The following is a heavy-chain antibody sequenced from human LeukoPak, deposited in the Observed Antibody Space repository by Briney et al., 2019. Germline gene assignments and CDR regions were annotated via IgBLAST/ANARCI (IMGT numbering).Heavy chain of an antibody. Sequence: SETLSLTCTVSGGSISSGSYYWGWIRQPPGKGLEWIGSIYYSGSTYYNPSLKSRVTISVDTSKNQFSLKLSSVTTADTAVYYCARQEPREVRLYNWNYGGAGYDAFDIWGQGTMVTVSS. CDR1: GGSISSGSYY. CDR2: IYYSGST. CDR3: ARQEPREVRLYNWNYGGAGYDAFDI. J-gene: IGHJ3*02. V-gene: IGHV4-39*01. D-gene: IGHD1-7*01.